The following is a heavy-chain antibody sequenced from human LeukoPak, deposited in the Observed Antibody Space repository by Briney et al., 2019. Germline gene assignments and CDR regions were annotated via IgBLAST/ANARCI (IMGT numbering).Heavy chain of an antibody. Sequence: SETLSLTCTVSGGSISSGGYSWSWIRQPPGKGLEWIGYIYHSGSTYYNPSLKSRVTISVNRSKNQFSLKLSSVTAADTAVYYCARSPITPASFDYWGQGTLVTVSS. V-gene: IGHV4-30-2*01. CDR2: IYHSGST. J-gene: IGHJ4*02. CDR1: GGSISSGGYS. D-gene: IGHD5-24*01. CDR3: ARSPITPASFDY.